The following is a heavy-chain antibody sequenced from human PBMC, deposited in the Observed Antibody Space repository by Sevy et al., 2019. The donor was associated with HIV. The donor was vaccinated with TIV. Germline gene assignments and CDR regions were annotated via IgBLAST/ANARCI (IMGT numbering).Heavy chain of an antibody. CDR1: GFTFSSYW. CDR2: IKQDGSEK. J-gene: IGHJ4*02. V-gene: IGHV3-7*03. Sequence: GGSLRLSCAASGFTFSSYWMSWVRQAPGKGLEWVANIKQDGSEKYNVDSVKGRFTISRDNAKNSLYLQMNSLRAEDTAVYYCARDRGGLRLGELSFIVWGQGTLVTVSS. D-gene: IGHD3-16*02. CDR3: ARDRGGLRLGELSFIV.